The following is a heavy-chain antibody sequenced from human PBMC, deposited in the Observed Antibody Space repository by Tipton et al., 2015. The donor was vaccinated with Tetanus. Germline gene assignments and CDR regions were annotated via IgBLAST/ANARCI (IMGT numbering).Heavy chain of an antibody. CDR1: GLTLSNQG. V-gene: IGHV3-30*03. J-gene: IGHJ6*02. CDR2: VSYDGINK. D-gene: IGHD3-16*02. Sequence: SLRLSCVASGLTLSNQGIHWVRQAPGKGLDWVALVSYDGINKKYGDSVKGRFTISRDTSKNTVDLQMNNLETEDTAVYYCARDLPQRGLSEHHYYHGMDVWGQGTTVTVSS. CDR3: ARDLPQRGLSEHHYYHGMDV.